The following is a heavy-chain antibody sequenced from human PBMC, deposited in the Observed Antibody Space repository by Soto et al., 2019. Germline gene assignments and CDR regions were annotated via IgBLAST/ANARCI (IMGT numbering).Heavy chain of an antibody. V-gene: IGHV3-23*01. CDR3: AKVLSKNYYYPFDF. D-gene: IGHD3-10*01. CDR1: GFTFSDYA. Sequence: LRLSCTASGFTFSDYAMTWVRQAPGKGLEWVSTISGGSSVTYYGDSVKGRFTISRDNAKKTLFLQLNRLSAEDTATYYCAKVLSKNYYYPFDFWGQGTQVTVSS. J-gene: IGHJ4*02. CDR2: ISGGSSVT.